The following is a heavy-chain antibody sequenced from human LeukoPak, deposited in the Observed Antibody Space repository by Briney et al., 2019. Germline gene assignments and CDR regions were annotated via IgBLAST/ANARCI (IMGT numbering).Heavy chain of an antibody. CDR1: RFTFSSYG. D-gene: IGHD5-12*01. V-gene: IGHV3-30*02. Sequence: PGGSLRLSCAASRFTFSSYGMHWVRQAPGKGLEWVAFIRYDGSNKYYADSVKGRFTISRDNAKSTVYLQMNSLRVEDTAVYYCARVDIVATTDAFDIWGQGTMVTVSS. CDR3: ARVDIVATTDAFDI. CDR2: IRYDGSNK. J-gene: IGHJ3*02.